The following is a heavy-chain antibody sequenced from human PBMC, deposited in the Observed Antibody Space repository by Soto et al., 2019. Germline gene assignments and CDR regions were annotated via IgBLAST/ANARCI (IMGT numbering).Heavy chain of an antibody. D-gene: IGHD6-19*01. CDR1: GFTFSSYA. Sequence: DVHLLESGGGLVQLGGSLRLSCAASGFTFSSYAMGWVCQAPGEGLEWVSSIGGSGSYTYYADSVKGRFTISRDNFKSTLYLQMNSLRAEDTAVYYCAKDNLAPYSKGWAIRFDPWGQGTLVTVSS. V-gene: IGHV3-23*01. CDR3: AKDNLAPYSKGWAIRFDP. CDR2: IGGSGSYT. J-gene: IGHJ5*02.